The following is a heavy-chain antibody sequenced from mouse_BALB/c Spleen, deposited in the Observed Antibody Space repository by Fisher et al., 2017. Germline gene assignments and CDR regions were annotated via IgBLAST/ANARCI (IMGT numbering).Heavy chain of an antibody. CDR3: ARSDGYDGYYFDY. Sequence: KFKGKATLTVDKSSSTAYMQLKSLTSEDSAVYYCARSDGYDGYYFDYWGQGTTLTVSS. V-gene: IGHV1-42*01. D-gene: IGHD2-2*01. J-gene: IGHJ2*01.